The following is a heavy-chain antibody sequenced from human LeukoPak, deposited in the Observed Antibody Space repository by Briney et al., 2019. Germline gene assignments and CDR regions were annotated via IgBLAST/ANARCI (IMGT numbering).Heavy chain of an antibody. V-gene: IGHV3-64D*06. D-gene: IGHD2-2*01. CDR3: VKDQHCSTISCATRTGFDP. CDR1: GFTFSNYA. CDR2: ISSTGGST. Sequence: GGSLRLSCSASGFTFSNYAMHWVRQAPGKGLEFVSGISSTGGSTNYPDSVKDRFSISRDNSKNTLYLQMTSLRANDTAVYYCVKDQHCSTISCATRTGFDPWGQGTSATASS. J-gene: IGHJ5*02.